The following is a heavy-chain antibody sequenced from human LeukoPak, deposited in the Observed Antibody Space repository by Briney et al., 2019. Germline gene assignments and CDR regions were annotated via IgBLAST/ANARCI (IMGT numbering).Heavy chain of an antibody. V-gene: IGHV4-59*08. Sequence: SETLSLTCTVSGGSISSYYWSWIRQPPGKGLEWIGYIYYSGSTNYNPSLKSRVTISVDTSKNQFSLKLSSVTAADTAVYYCARLGSSGRQIWGGLGHFDYWGQGTLVTVSS. D-gene: IGHD3-10*01. CDR3: ARLGSSGRQIWGGLGHFDY. CDR2: IYYSGST. CDR1: GGSISSYY. J-gene: IGHJ4*02.